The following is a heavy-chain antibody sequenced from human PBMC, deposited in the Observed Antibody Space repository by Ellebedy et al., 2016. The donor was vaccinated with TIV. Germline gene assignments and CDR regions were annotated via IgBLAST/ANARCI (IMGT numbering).Heavy chain of an antibody. CDR2: INAANGYT. CDR1: GYTFTNYA. D-gene: IGHD2-8*01. V-gene: IGHV1-3*01. Sequence: AASVKVSCKASGYTFTNYAIHWVRQAPGQGLEWMGWINAANGYTKYSQIFQGRVTFTRDTSASITYMDLSSLRPADTAVYYCARTPCTHGVCSRGHNEYYGMDVWGQGTTVTVSS. J-gene: IGHJ6*02. CDR3: ARTPCTHGVCSRGHNEYYGMDV.